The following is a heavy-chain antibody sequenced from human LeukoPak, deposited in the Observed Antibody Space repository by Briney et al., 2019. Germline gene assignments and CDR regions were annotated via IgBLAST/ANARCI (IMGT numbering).Heavy chain of an antibody. D-gene: IGHD7-27*01. V-gene: IGHV3-30-3*01. Sequence: GGSLRLSCVASGFSLTNYDIHWVRQAPGRGLEWVAVTSLDGSNKLYTDTVRGRFIISRDNSKNTVYLQMGSLRAEDTAVYYCARDLTLGKPDYFDHWGQGTLVTVSS. CDR1: GFSLTNYD. CDR2: TSLDGSNK. CDR3: ARDLTLGKPDYFDH. J-gene: IGHJ4*02.